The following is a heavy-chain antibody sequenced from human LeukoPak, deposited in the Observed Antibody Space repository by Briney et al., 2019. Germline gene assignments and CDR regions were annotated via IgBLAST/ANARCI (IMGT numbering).Heavy chain of an antibody. CDR3: ARESSYYYGLDV. J-gene: IGHJ6*04. CDR1: GFTFSSYS. D-gene: IGHD2-2*01. V-gene: IGHV3-21*01. Sequence: GGSLRLSCAASGFTFSSYSMNWVRQAPGKGLEWVTSISSSSSYIYYADSVKGRFTISRDNAKNSLYLQMNSLRAEDTAVYYCARESSYYYGLDVWGKGTTVTVSS. CDR2: ISSSSSYI.